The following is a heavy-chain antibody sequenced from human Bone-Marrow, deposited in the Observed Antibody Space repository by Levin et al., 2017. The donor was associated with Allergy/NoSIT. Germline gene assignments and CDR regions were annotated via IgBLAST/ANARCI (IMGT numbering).Heavy chain of an antibody. V-gene: IGHV4-34*01. Sequence: PSETLSLTCAVYGGSFSGYYWSWIRQPPGKGLEWIGEINHSGSTNYNPSLKSRVTISVDTSKNQFSLKLSSVTAADTAVYYCARGVSEQQLVVWFDPWGQGTLVTVSS. CDR1: GGSFSGYY. J-gene: IGHJ5*02. D-gene: IGHD6-13*01. CDR2: INHSGST. CDR3: ARGVSEQQLVVWFDP.